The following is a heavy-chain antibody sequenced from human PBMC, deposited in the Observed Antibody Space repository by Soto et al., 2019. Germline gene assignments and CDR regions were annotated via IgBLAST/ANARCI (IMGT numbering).Heavy chain of an antibody. D-gene: IGHD3-3*01. J-gene: IGHJ3*02. Sequence: GGSLRLSCAASGFTFSSYGMHWVRQAPGKGLEWVAVIWYDGSNKYYADSVKGRFTISRDNSKNTLYLQMNSLRAEDTAVYYCARGEIFGVVIRDLDIWGQGTMVTVSS. CDR3: ARGEIFGVVIRDLDI. V-gene: IGHV3-33*01. CDR1: GFTFSSYG. CDR2: IWYDGSNK.